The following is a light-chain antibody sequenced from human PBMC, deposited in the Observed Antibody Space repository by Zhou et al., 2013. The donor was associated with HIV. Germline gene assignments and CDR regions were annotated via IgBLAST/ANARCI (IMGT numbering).Light chain of an antibody. J-gene: IGKJ1*01. CDR2: KAS. CDR1: QSISSW. CDR3: QQYDSYSRT. V-gene: IGKV1-5*03. Sequence: DIQMTQSPSTLSASVRDRVTITCRASQSISSWLAWYQQKPGKAPKLLIYKASSLESGVPSRFSGSGSGTEFTLTISSLQPDDFATYYCQQYDSYSRTFGQGTKVE.